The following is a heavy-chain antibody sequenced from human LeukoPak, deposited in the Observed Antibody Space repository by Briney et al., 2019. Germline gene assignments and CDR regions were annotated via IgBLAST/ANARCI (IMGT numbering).Heavy chain of an antibody. CDR2: IYYSGST. Sequence: SETLSLTCTVSVGSITSYYWSWIRQPPGKGLEWIGYIYYSGSTNYNPSLKSRVSISVDTSKNQFSLKLSSVTAADTAVYYCARGTYSNYWAFDYWGQGTLVTVSS. D-gene: IGHD4-11*01. J-gene: IGHJ4*02. CDR3: ARGTYSNYWAFDY. CDR1: VGSITSYY. V-gene: IGHV4-59*01.